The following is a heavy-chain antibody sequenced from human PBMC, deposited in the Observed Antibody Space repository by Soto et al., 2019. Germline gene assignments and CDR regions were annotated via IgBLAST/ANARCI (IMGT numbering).Heavy chain of an antibody. V-gene: IGHV3-33*01. CDR2: IWSDGSNK. J-gene: IGHJ4*02. CDR3: ARGSMVLGEKYYFDY. CDR1: RFIFSNYA. D-gene: IGHD3-10*01. Sequence: QVQLVESGGGVVQPGTSLRLSCTPSRFIFSNYAMHWVRQAPGKGLEWVALIWSDGSNKYYGDSVKGRFTISRDNSKNTLYLKMRGLRAEDTAVYYCARGSMVLGEKYYFDYWGQGTLVTVSS.